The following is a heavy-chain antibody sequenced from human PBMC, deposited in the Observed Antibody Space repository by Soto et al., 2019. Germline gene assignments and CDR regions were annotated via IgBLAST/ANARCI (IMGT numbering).Heavy chain of an antibody. D-gene: IGHD4-17*01. CDR2: IYYGGTT. CDR1: GGSFSPNY. V-gene: IGHV4-59*08. CDR3: ATLGADYHPLDP. Sequence: QVQLQESGPRLVKPSETLSLTCTVSGGSFSPNYWSWIRQPPGKGLEWVGYIYYGGTTRYNPSLQSRVXXXLXXSKSQFCLRLTSVCAAHRAVSYLATLGADYHPLDPWGPGALGTVSS. J-gene: IGHJ5*02.